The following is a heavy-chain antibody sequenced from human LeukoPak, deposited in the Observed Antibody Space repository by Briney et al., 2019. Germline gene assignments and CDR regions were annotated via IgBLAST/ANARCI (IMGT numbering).Heavy chain of an antibody. CDR1: GFTFSSDA. V-gene: IGHV3-23*01. CDR2: ISGSGGRT. Sequence: GGSLRLSCAASGFTFSSDALSWVRQAPGKGLEWVSLISGSGGRTDYADSVKGRFTISRDNSKNTLYQQMNSLTAEDTAVYYCAKHVRTSVWFFDYWGQGTLVTVSS. J-gene: IGHJ4*02. D-gene: IGHD6-19*01. CDR3: AKHVRTSVWFFDY.